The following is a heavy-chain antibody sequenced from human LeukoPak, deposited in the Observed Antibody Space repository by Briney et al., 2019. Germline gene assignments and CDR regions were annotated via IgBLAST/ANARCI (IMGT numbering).Heavy chain of an antibody. Sequence: GASVTVSCTASGYTFTSYDINWVRQATGQGLERMGWMNPNSGNTGYSQKFQGRVTMTRNTSISTAYMELSSLRSEDTAVYSCARGRYDFWSGYYPSKGMDVWGQGTTVTVSS. J-gene: IGHJ6*02. CDR1: GYTFTSYD. D-gene: IGHD3-3*01. CDR3: ARGRYDFWSGYYPSKGMDV. V-gene: IGHV1-8*01. CDR2: MNPNSGNT.